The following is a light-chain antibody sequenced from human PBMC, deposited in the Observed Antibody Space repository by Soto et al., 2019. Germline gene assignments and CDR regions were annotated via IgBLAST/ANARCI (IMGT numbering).Light chain of an antibody. V-gene: IGLV1-40*01. CDR3: QSYDSSLSGYVV. Sequence: QSVLTQPPSVSGALGQRVTISCTGSSSNIGAGYDVHWYKQLPGTAPKLLIYGNSNRPSGVPDRFSGSKSGTSASLAITGLQAEDEADYYYQSYDSSLSGYVVFGGGTTLTVL. J-gene: IGLJ2*01. CDR1: SSNIGAGYD. CDR2: GNS.